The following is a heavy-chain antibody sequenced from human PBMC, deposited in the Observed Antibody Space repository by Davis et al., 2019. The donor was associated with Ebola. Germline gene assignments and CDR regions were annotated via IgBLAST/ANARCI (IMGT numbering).Heavy chain of an antibody. V-gene: IGHV3-7*01. CDR3: ARTGSYTSPHHFDY. Sequence: GESLKISCTTSGLPFSSNWMSWVRQAPGKGLEWVANIKQDGSEKYYVDSVKGRFTISRDNAKNSLYLQMNSLRAEDTAVYYCARTGSYTSPHHFDYWGQGTLVTVSS. CDR1: GLPFSSNW. CDR2: IKQDGSEK. D-gene: IGHD1-26*01. J-gene: IGHJ4*02.